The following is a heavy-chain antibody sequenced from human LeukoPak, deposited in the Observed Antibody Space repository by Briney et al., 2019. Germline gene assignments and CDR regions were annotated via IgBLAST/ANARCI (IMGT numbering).Heavy chain of an antibody. CDR3: ARGVMGYGDLFDY. CDR1: GGSLSSYY. J-gene: IGHJ4*02. V-gene: IGHV4-59*08. CDR2: IYYSGST. D-gene: IGHD4-17*01. Sequence: PSETLSLPCSVSGGSLSSYYWRWIRQPPGKGLEWIGYIYYSGSTNYTPSLKSRVTISVDTSKKQFSLKLSSVTAADTAVYYCARGVMGYGDLFDYWGQGTLVTVSS.